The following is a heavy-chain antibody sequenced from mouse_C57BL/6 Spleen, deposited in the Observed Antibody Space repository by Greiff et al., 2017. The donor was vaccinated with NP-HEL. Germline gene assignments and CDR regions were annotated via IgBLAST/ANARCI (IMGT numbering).Heavy chain of an antibody. CDR1: GFTFSNYW. Sequence: EVKLQESGGGLVQPGGSMKLSCVASGFTFSNYWMNWVRQSPEKGLEWVAQIRLKSDNYATHYAESGKGRFTISRDDSKSSVFLQMNNLRDEDTGSYYCTDWFAYWGQGALVTVSA. CDR3: TDWFAY. CDR2: IRLKSDNYAT. V-gene: IGHV6-3*01. J-gene: IGHJ3*01.